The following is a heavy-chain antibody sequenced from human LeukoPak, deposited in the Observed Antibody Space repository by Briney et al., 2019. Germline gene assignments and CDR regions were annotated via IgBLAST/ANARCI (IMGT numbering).Heavy chain of an antibody. CDR2: INSDGSST. J-gene: IGHJ5*02. D-gene: IGHD2-8*01. CDR1: GFTFNSYW. CDR3: ARAIGYCTNGVCYGFDP. V-gene: IGHV3-74*01. Sequence: GGSLRLSCAASGFTFNSYWMHWVRQAPGKGLVWVSRINSDGSSTSYADSVKGRFTISRDNAKNTLYLQMNSLRAEDTAVYYCARAIGYCTNGVCYGFDPWGQGTLVTVSS.